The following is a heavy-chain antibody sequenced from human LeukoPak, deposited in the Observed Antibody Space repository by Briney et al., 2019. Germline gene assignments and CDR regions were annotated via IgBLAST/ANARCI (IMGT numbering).Heavy chain of an antibody. CDR2: IKQDGSEK. Sequence: GGSLRLSCAASGFIFSSYWMTWVRQAPGKGLEWVANIKQDGSEKYYVDSVKGRFTISRDNAKNSLYLQMNSLRAEDTAVYYCARRSGGSRGYFDYWGQGTLVTVSS. J-gene: IGHJ4*02. CDR1: GFIFSSYW. V-gene: IGHV3-7*01. D-gene: IGHD2-15*01. CDR3: ARRSGGSRGYFDY.